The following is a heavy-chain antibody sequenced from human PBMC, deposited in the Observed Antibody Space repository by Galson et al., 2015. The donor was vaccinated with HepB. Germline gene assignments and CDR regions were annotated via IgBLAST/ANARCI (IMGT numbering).Heavy chain of an antibody. CDR1: GFTFSRYD. Sequence: SLRLSCAASGFTFSRYDMSWVRQAPGKGLEWISRITSNGGRILYTNSVKGRFTISRDNSRNTVVLQLSSLRPEDTAVYYCAKDGIMVYNHANQLHFWGQGTLVSVSS. V-gene: IGHV3-23*01. D-gene: IGHD2-8*01. J-gene: IGHJ4*02. CDR2: ITSNGGRI. CDR3: AKDGIMVYNHANQLHF.